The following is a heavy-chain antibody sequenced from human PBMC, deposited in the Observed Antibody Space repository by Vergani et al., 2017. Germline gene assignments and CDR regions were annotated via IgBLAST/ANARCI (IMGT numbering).Heavy chain of an antibody. J-gene: IGHJ6*02. CDR1: GYTFTSYG. D-gene: IGHD3-3*01. V-gene: IGHV1-18*04. Sequence: QVQLVQSGAEVKKPGASVKVSCKASGYTFTSYGISWVRQAPGQGLEWMGWISAYNGNTNYAQKLQGRVTMTTDTSTITAYMELRSLRSDDTAVYYCASSSYFWGGNNQYYYGMDVWGQGTTVTVSS. CDR3: ASSSYFWGGNNQYYYGMDV. CDR2: ISAYNGNT.